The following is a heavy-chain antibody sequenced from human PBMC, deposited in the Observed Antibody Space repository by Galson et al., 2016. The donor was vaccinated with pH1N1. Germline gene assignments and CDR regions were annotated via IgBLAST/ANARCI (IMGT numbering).Heavy chain of an antibody. J-gene: IGHJ4*02. V-gene: IGHV3-9*01. Sequence: SLRLSCAASGFTFDDYAMHWVRQAPGKGLEWVSGISWNSGSIGYADSVKGRFTISRDNAKNSLYLQMNSLRAEDTASYYCAKVTGYLYGYVDYWGQGTLVTVSS. CDR2: ISWNSGSI. D-gene: IGHD5-18*01. CDR3: AKVTGYLYGYVDY. CDR1: GFTFDDYA.